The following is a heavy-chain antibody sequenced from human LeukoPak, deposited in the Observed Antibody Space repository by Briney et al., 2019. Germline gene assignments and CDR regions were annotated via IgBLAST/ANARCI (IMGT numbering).Heavy chain of an antibody. CDR1: GGSISSSSYY. CDR2: IYYSGST. Sequence: SETLSLTCTVSGGSISSSSYYWGWIRQPPGKGLEWIGSIYYSGSTYYNPSLKSRVTISVDTSKNQFSLKLSSVTAADTAVYYCARLGADYYYYYGMGVWGQGTTVTVSS. J-gene: IGHJ6*02. V-gene: IGHV4-39*01. CDR3: ARLGADYYYYYGMGV. D-gene: IGHD3-10*01.